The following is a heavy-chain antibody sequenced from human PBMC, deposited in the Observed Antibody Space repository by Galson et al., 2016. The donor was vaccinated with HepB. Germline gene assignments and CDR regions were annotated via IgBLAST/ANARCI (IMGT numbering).Heavy chain of an antibody. CDR1: GFTFSNSW. D-gene: IGHD5-12*01. J-gene: IGHJ4*02. CDR2: TKYDGREK. Sequence: SLRLSCAASGFTFSNSWMAWVRQAPGEGLEWVANTKYDGREKYYVDSVKGRFTISRDNAKNSLYLQMNSLRAEDTAVYYCARDMKWLRYWGQGTLVTVSS. V-gene: IGHV3-7*01. CDR3: ARDMKWLRY.